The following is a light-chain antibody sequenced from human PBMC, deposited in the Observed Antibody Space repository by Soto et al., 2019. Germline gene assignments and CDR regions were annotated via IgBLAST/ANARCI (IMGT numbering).Light chain of an antibody. CDR2: LIS. CDR3: QQLNSYPIT. J-gene: IGKJ5*01. Sequence: DIQMTQSPSTLSASVGDRVIITCRASQGVRSDFAWFQQKPGKAPKLLIYLISTLQSGVPSRFSGSGSGTDFTLTISSLHPEDFATYYCQQLNSYPITFGQGTRLEI. CDR1: QGVRSD. V-gene: IGKV1-9*01.